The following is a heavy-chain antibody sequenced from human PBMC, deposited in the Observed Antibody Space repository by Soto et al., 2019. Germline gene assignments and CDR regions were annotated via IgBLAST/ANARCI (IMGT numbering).Heavy chain of an antibody. J-gene: IGHJ4*02. V-gene: IGHV3-30*18. CDR3: AKELAARPKDPFFDY. CDR1: GFTFSSYG. Sequence: GGSLRLSCEASGFTFSSYGMHWVRQAPGKGLEWVAVISYDGSNKYYADSVKGRFTISRDNSKNTLDLQMNSLRAEDTAAEYCAKELAARPKDPFFDYWGQGTLVTVSS. D-gene: IGHD6-6*01. CDR2: ISYDGSNK.